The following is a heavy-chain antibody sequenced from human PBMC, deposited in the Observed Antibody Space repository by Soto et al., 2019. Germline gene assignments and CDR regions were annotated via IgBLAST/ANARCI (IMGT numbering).Heavy chain of an antibody. V-gene: IGHV1-46*01. CDR3: ARDVVGAAPGYGMDV. CDR1: GYTFTSYY. D-gene: IGHD1-26*01. Sequence: QVQLVQSGAEVKKPGASVKVSCKASGYTFTSYYMHWVRQAPGQGLEWMGIINPSGGSTSYAQKFQGRVTMTSDTSTSTVYMELSSLRSEDTAVYYCARDVVGAAPGYGMDVWGQGTTVTVSS. J-gene: IGHJ6*02. CDR2: INPSGGST.